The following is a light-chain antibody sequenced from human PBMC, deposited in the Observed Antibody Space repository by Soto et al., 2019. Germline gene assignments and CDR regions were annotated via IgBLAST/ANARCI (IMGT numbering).Light chain of an antibody. CDR1: SSDVGAYNY. V-gene: IGLV2-14*01. CDR2: EVS. Sequence: PVLTQPASVSGSPGQSITISCTGTSSDVGAYNYVSWYQQHPGKAPKLMIYEVSYRPSGVSDRFSGSRSGNTASLTISGLQAEDESDYYCSSYTSSTTWVFGGGTKLTVL. CDR3: SSYTSSTTWV. J-gene: IGLJ3*02.